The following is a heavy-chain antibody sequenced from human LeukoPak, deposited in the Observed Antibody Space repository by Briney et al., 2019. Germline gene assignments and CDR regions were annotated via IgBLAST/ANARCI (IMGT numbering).Heavy chain of an antibody. CDR1: GGSISSYY. V-gene: IGHV4-4*07. CDR3: ARGGGGGTMVQGVIEP. CDR2: IYTSGST. J-gene: IGHJ5*02. Sequence: PSETLSLTCTVSGGSISSYYWSWIRQPAGKGLEWIGRIYTSGSTNYNPSLKSRVTMSVDTSKNQFSLKLSSVTAADTAVYYCARGGGGGTMVQGVIEPWGQGTLVTVSS. D-gene: IGHD3-10*01.